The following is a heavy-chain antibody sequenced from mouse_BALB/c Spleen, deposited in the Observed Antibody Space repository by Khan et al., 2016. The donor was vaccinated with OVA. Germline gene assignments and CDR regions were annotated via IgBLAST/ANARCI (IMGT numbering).Heavy chain of an antibody. V-gene: IGHV3-2*02. D-gene: IGHD1-1*01. CDR1: GYSITSDYA. CDR2: ISYSGSA. Sequence: EVQLQESGPGLVKPSQSLSLTCTVTGYSITSDYAWNWIRQFPGNKLEWMGYISYSGSANYNPSLKSRISITRDTSENQFFLQLNSVTSEDSATYYCARLYYYGHWYFDVWGAGTTVTVSS. CDR3: ARLYYYGHWYFDV. J-gene: IGHJ1*01.